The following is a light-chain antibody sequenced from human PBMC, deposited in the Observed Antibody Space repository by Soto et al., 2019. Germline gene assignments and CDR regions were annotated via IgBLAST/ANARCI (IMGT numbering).Light chain of an antibody. CDR3: SSYTSSSTHNYV. CDR1: SSDVGGYNY. J-gene: IGLJ1*01. V-gene: IGLV2-14*01. Sequence: QSALTQPASVSGSPGQSITISCTGTSSDVGGYNYVSRYQQHPGKAPKLMIYDVSNRPSGVSNRFSGSKSGNTASLTISGLQAEDEADYYCSSYTSSSTHNYVFGTGTKLTVL. CDR2: DVS.